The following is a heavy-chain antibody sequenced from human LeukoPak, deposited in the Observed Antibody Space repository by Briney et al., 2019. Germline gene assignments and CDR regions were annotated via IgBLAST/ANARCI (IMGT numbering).Heavy chain of an antibody. D-gene: IGHD6-13*01. CDR2: IKQDGSEK. V-gene: IGHV3-7*01. CDR3: ARPRGSSYIDAFDI. CDR1: GFTFSSYW. Sequence: GGFLRLSCAASGFTFSSYWMSWVRQAPGKGLEWVANIKQDGSEKYYVDSVKGRFTISRDNAKNSLYLQMNSLRAEDTAVYYCARPRGSSYIDAFDIWGQGTMVTVSS. J-gene: IGHJ3*02.